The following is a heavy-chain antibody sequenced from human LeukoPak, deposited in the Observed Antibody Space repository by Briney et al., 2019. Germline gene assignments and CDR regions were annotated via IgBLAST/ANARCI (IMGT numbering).Heavy chain of an antibody. J-gene: IGHJ4*02. CDR2: IIPIFDTT. V-gene: IGHV1-69*01. CDR3: ARGSYCSAGSCYFPTDY. CDR1: GGTFSSYA. Sequence: ASVKVSCKASGGTFSSYAISWVRQAPGQGLEWMGGIIPIFDTTNYAQNFQGRVTITADESTSTAYMELSSLRSEDTAVYYCARGSYCSAGSCYFPTDYWGQGTLVTVSS. D-gene: IGHD2-15*01.